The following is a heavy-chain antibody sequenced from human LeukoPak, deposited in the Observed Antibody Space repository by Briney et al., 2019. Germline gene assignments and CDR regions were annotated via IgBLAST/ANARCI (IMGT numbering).Heavy chain of an antibody. CDR1: GFTFSNYA. D-gene: IGHD6-19*01. V-gene: IGHV3-30-3*01. CDR2: ISYDGSNE. CDR3: ARPRIAVADYDAFDI. Sequence: PGGSLRLSCAASGFTFSNYAIHWVRQAPGKGLEWVAVISYDGSNEYYADSVKGRFTISRDNSKNTLYLQMNSLKTEDTAVYYCARPRIAVADYDAFDIWGQGTMVTVSP. J-gene: IGHJ3*02.